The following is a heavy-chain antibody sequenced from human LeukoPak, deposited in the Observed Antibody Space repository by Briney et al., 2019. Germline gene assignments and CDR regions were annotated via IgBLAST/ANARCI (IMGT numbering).Heavy chain of an antibody. CDR1: GGTFSSYA. CDR3: ARENRYFDWSRAFDI. V-gene: IGHV1-69*01. J-gene: IGHJ3*02. Sequence: GSSVNVSCKACGGTFSSYAITWLGQAAGQGREWMGGIIPMFGTANYAKKFQCRVTITPDESTSTAYMELSSLRSEDTTVYYCARENRYFDWSRAFDIWGQGTMVTVSS. CDR2: IIPMFGTA. D-gene: IGHD3-9*01.